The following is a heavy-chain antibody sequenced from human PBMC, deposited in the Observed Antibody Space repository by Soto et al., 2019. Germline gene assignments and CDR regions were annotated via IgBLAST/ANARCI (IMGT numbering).Heavy chain of an antibody. Sequence: GSLRLSCAASGFTVSSNYMSWVRQAPGKGLEWVSVIYSGGSTYYADSVKGRFTISRDNSKNTLYLQMNSLRAEDTAVYYCARDPCNYYDSSGYCPDAFDIWGQGTMVTVSS. CDR3: ARDPCNYYDSSGYCPDAFDI. D-gene: IGHD3-22*01. CDR2: IYSGGST. V-gene: IGHV3-53*01. CDR1: GFTVSSNY. J-gene: IGHJ3*02.